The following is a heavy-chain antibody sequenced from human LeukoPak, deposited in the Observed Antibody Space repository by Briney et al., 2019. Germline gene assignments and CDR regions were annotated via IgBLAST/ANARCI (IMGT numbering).Heavy chain of an antibody. J-gene: IGHJ3*01. CDR1: GGSISNSTYY. CDR2: IFYRGST. CDR3: ARNWVADSFDF. D-gene: IGHD6-19*01. V-gene: IGHV4-39*01. Sequence: SDTLSLTCTVSGGSISNSTYYWGWVRPPPGKGLEWIGSIFYRGSTYYTPSLKSRVTISVDTSKNQFSLKLTSVTAADTAMYFCARNWVADSFDFWGQGTMVTVSS.